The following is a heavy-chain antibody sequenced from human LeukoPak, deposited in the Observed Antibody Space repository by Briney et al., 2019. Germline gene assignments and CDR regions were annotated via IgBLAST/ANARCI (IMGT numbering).Heavy chain of an antibody. CDR1: GYTFTRYY. J-gene: IGHJ5*02. V-gene: IGHV1-46*01. Sequence: ASVKVSCKASGYTFTRYYMHWVRQAPGQGLEWMGIINPSGGSTSYAQKFQGRVTMTRDTSTSTVYMELSSLRSEDTAVYYCARGATRYCGGDCYHIDPWGQGTLVTVSS. D-gene: IGHD2-21*02. CDR3: ARGATRYCGGDCYHIDP. CDR2: INPSGGST.